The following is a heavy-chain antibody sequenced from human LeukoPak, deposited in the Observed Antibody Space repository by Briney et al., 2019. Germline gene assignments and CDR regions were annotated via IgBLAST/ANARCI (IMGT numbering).Heavy chain of an antibody. Sequence: PGGSLRLSCTASGFTFSTHSMHWVRQAPGKGLEWVAVISYDGSNKYYADSVKGRFTISRDNSKNTLYLQVSGLRAEDTAMFYCSRSHRGTSKLESYDFWSGHRDNYYFDYWGQGTLVTVSS. CDR3: SRSHRGTSKLESYDFWSGHRDNYYFDY. CDR2: ISYDGSNK. J-gene: IGHJ4*02. D-gene: IGHD3-3*01. V-gene: IGHV3-30*04. CDR1: GFTFSTHS.